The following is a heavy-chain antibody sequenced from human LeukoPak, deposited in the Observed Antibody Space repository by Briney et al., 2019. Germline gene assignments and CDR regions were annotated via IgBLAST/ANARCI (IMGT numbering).Heavy chain of an antibody. CDR2: IIPILGIA. CDR3: ATDRHSSGWYG. CDR1: GGTFSSYA. J-gene: IGHJ4*02. D-gene: IGHD6-19*01. V-gene: IGHV1-69*04. Sequence: ASVKVSCKASGGTFSSYAISWVRQAPGQGLEWMGRIIPILGIANYAQKFQGRVTITADKSTSTAYMELSSLRSEDTAVYYCATDRHSSGWYGWGQGTLVTVSS.